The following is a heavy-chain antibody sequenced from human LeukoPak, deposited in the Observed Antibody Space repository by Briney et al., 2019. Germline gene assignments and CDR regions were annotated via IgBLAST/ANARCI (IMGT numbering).Heavy chain of an antibody. J-gene: IGHJ4*02. Sequence: NPGGSLRLSCTTSGLTFSTSGFSWVRQAPGKGLEWVASIGPTGFDRYHADSIKGRFTISRDNANNFLYLQMDSLRAEDTAVYYCATETNGRHYDYWGQGTLLTVSS. D-gene: IGHD1-14*01. CDR1: GLTFSTSG. V-gene: IGHV3-21*06. CDR2: IGPTGFDR. CDR3: ATETNGRHYDY.